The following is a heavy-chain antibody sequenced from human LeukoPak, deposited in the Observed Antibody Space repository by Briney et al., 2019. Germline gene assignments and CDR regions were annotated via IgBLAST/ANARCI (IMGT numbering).Heavy chain of an antibody. J-gene: IGHJ4*02. CDR1: DFSFITYA. V-gene: IGHV3-23*01. CDR2: ITGSGDST. CDR3: AAVTPPDY. Sequence: PGGSLRLSCAASDFSFITYAMSWVRQAPGKGLEWVSAITGSGDSTYYADSVRGRFTISRDNSKNTLFLQMNTLRAEDTAVYYCAAVTPPDYWGQGTLVTVSS. D-gene: IGHD4-23*01.